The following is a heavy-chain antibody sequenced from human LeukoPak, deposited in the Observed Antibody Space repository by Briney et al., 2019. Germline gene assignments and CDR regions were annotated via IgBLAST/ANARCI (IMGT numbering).Heavy chain of an antibody. D-gene: IGHD1-7*01. J-gene: IGHJ4*02. CDR2: ISGSGGST. CDR3: AKGGTGTTPFDY. V-gene: IGHV3-23*01. Sequence: GGSLRLSCAASGFTFSSHAMSWVRQAPGKGLEWVSAISGSGGSTNYADSVKGRFTISRDNSKNMLYLQMNSLRAEDTAVYYCAKGGTGTTPFDYWGQGTLVTVSS. CDR1: GFTFSSHA.